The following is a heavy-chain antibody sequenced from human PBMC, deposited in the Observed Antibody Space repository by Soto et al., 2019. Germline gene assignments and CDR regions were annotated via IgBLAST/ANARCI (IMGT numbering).Heavy chain of an antibody. CDR1: GFTFSSFS. Sequence: GGSLRLSCAASGFTFSSFSMNWVRQAPGKGLEWLSYISSSSGTIFYADSVKGRFTISRDNAKGSLYLQMSSLRAEDTAVYYCATSYGDSNFDYRGQRTLVTVSS. D-gene: IGHD4-17*01. CDR2: ISSSSGTI. V-gene: IGHV3-48*01. J-gene: IGHJ4*02. CDR3: ATSYGDSNFDY.